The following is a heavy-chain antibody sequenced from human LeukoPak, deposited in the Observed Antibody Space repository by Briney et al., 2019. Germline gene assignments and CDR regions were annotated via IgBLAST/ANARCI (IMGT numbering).Heavy chain of an antibody. CDR2: IHYSGST. D-gene: IGHD6-13*01. J-gene: IGHJ4*02. CDR3: ARGYSSSWNYFDY. V-gene: IGHV4-39*07. CDR1: GGSISSSTYY. Sequence: SQTLSLTCTVSGGSISSSTYYWAWIRQPPGKGLEWTGTIHYSGSTYYSPSLKSRVTISVDTSKNQFSLNLSSVTAADTAVYYCARGYSSSWNYFDYWGQGTLVTVSS.